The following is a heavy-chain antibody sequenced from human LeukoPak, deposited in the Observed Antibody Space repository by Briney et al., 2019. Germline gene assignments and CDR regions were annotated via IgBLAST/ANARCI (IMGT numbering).Heavy chain of an antibody. CDR3: VRDLVRGVHPVFYFDL. Sequence: GGSLRLSCAASGFTFSSYAMHWVRQAPGKGLEWVAVISYDGSNKYCADSVKGRFTISRDNSKNTLYLQMNSLRAEDTAVYFCVRDLVRGVHPVFYFDLWGRGTLVTVSS. CDR1: GFTFSSYA. V-gene: IGHV3-30-3*01. D-gene: IGHD3-10*01. J-gene: IGHJ2*01. CDR2: ISYDGSNK.